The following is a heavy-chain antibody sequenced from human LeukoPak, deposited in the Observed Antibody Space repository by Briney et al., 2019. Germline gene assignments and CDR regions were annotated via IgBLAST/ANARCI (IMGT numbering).Heavy chain of an antibody. Sequence: PGGSLRLSCVVSGVAVNNDYMNWVRHSPQKGLEWLSMMISGGSVDYADSVKSRFSISKDTSRNTIYLQMNSLRVEDTAIYYCVKASSSSPQYNWFDAWGQGTLVTVSS. D-gene: IGHD6-6*01. J-gene: IGHJ5*02. CDR2: MISGGSV. CDR3: VKASSSSPQYNWFDA. V-gene: IGHV3-53*01. CDR1: GVAVNNDY.